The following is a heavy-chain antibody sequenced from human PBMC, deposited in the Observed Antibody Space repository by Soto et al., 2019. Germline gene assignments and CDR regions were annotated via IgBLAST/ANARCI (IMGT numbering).Heavy chain of an antibody. D-gene: IGHD3-10*01. CDR3: ARHYYGSGSYSGSRNNWFDP. CDR1: GGSISSSSYY. V-gene: IGHV4-39*01. J-gene: IGHJ5*02. CDR2: IYYSGST. Sequence: SETLSLTCTVSGGSISSSSYYWGWIRQPPGKGLEWIGSIYYSGSTYYNPSLKSRVTISVDTSKNQFSLKLSSVTAADTAVYYCARHYYGSGSYSGSRNNWFDPWGQGTLVT.